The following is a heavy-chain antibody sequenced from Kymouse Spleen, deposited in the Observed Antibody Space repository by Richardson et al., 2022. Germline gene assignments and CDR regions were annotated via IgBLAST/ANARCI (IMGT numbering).Heavy chain of an antibody. V-gene: IGHV3-30*18. CDR2: ISYDGSNK. Sequence: QVQLVESGGGVVQPGRSLRLSCAASGFTFSSYGMHWVRQAPGKGLEWVAVISYDGSNKYYADSVKGRFTISRDNSKNTLYLQMNSLRAEDTAVYYCAKRDYSTDGMDVWGQGTTVTVSS. J-gene: IGHJ6*02. CDR3: AKRDYSTDGMDV. D-gene: IGHD4-11,IGHD4-11*01. CDR1: GFTFSSYG.